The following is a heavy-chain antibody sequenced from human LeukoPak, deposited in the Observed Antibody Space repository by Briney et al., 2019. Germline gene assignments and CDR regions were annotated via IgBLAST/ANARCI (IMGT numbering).Heavy chain of an antibody. Sequence: SETLSLTCAVYGGPFSGYYWSWIRQPPGKGLEWIGEINHSGSTNYNPSLKSRVTISVDTSKNQFSLKLSSVTAADTAVYYCARGPYYWGQGTLVTVSS. V-gene: IGHV4-34*01. CDR3: ARGPYY. J-gene: IGHJ4*02. CDR1: GGPFSGYY. CDR2: INHSGST.